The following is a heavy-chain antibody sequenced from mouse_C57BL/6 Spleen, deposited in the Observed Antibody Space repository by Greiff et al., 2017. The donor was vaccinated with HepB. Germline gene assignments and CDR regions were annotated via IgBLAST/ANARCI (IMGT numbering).Heavy chain of an antibody. D-gene: IGHD2-4*01. J-gene: IGHJ3*01. CDR3: ASGGDDYDGFAY. V-gene: IGHV1-82*01. Sequence: VQLQQSGPELVKPGASVKISCKASGYAFSSSWMNWVKQRPGKGLEWIGRIYPGDGDTNYNGKFKGKATLTADKSSSTAYMQLSSLTSEDSAVYFCASGGDDYDGFAYWGQGTLVTVSA. CDR2: IYPGDGDT. CDR1: GYAFSSSW.